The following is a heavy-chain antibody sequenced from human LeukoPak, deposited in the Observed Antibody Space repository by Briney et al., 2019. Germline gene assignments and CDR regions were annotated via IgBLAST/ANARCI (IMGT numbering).Heavy chain of an antibody. D-gene: IGHD2-21*01. J-gene: IGHJ3*02. CDR2: IFYSGST. Sequence: PSETLSLTCTVSGGSISTYSWRCIRQPPEKGLEWIGYIFYSGSTSYNPSLKSRLTIWGDTSKNQFSLKLSSVTAADTAVYHCARGGAYWAFDSWGQGTMVTVSS. V-gene: IGHV4-59*01. CDR1: GGSISTYS. CDR3: ARGGAYWAFDS.